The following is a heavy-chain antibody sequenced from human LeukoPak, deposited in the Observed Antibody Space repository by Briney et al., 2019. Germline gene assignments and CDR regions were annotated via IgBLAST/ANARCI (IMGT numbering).Heavy chain of an antibody. CDR2: ISGSGVTT. J-gene: IGHJ4*02. V-gene: IGHV3-23*01. CDR1: GFTFSSYA. Sequence: GGSLRLSCAASGFTFSSYAMSWVRQAPGKGLEWVSAISGSGVTTYYADSVKGRFTISRDNSKNTVSLQMNSLRAEDTAVYFCAKDGFDYWGQGTLVSVSS. CDR3: AKDGFDY.